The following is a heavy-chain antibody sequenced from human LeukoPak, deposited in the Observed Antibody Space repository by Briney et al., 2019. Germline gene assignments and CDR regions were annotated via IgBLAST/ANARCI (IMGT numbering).Heavy chain of an antibody. J-gene: IGHJ6*02. Sequence: GGSLRLSCAASGFTFSSYAMHWVRQAPGKGLEWVAVISYDGSNKYYADSVKGRFTTSRDNSKNTLYLQMNSLRAEDTAVYYCARDPVPVDDYYYYGMDVWGQGTTVTVSS. CDR2: ISYDGSNK. CDR3: ARDPVPVDDYYYYGMDV. CDR1: GFTFSSYA. V-gene: IGHV3-30-3*01.